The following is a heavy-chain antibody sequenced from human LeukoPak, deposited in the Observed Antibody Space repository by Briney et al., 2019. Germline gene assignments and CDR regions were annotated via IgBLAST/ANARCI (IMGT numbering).Heavy chain of an antibody. CDR3: TRTGGNFHFDY. J-gene: IGHJ4*02. Sequence: GGSLRLSCAASGFTFSSYSMNWVRQAPGKGLEGVSYISSTSNTIYYADSVKGRFTVSRDSAKNSLYLQMHSLRDEDTAVYYCTRTGGNFHFDYWGQGTLVTVSS. CDR1: GFTFSSYS. CDR2: ISSTSNTI. V-gene: IGHV3-48*02. D-gene: IGHD4-23*01.